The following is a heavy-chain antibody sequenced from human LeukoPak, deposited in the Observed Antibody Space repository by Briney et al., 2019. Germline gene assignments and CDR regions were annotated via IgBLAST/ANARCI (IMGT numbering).Heavy chain of an antibody. CDR1: VGTFSSYA. CDR3: ARERRPYCSGGSCYRAFDI. J-gene: IGHJ3*02. V-gene: IGHV1-69*13. D-gene: IGHD2-15*01. CDR2: IIPIFGTA. Sequence: SVKVSCKASVGTFSSYAISWVRQSPGQGLEWMGGIIPIFGTANYAQKFQGRVTITADESTSTAYMELSSLRSEDTAVYYCARERRPYCSGGSCYRAFDIWGQGTMVTVSS.